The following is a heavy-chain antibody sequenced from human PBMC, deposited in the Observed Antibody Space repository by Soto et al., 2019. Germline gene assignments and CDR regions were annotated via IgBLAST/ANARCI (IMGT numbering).Heavy chain of an antibody. Sequence: QVQLVQSGPEVKKPGASVKVSCKASGYTFTTYAIHWVRQAPGQGLEWMGWINAGNGNTEFSGRFRGRVTITRDTSASTAHMELTGLTSEDTAVYYCARRFKSAGWLDHWGQGTLVTVSS. J-gene: IGHJ5*02. CDR1: GYTFTTYA. V-gene: IGHV1-3*01. CDR2: INAGNGNT. D-gene: IGHD3-10*01. CDR3: ARRFKSAGWLDH.